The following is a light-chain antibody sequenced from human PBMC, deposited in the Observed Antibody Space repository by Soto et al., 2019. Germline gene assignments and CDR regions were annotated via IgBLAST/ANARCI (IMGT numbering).Light chain of an antibody. CDR2: DAS. CDR3: RQYSSYSWT. Sequence: DIQMTQSPSTLSASVGDRVTITCRAGENINIWLAWYQQKPGKAPKLLIFDASSLESGVPSRFSGSGSGTEFTLTISSLQPDDFATYYCRQYSSYSWTFGQGTKVDIK. CDR1: ENINIW. J-gene: IGKJ1*01. V-gene: IGKV1-5*01.